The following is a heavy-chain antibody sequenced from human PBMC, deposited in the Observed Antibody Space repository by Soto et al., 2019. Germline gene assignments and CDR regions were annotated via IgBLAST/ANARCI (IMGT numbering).Heavy chain of an antibody. CDR2: IYYSGST. V-gene: IGHV4-39*01. D-gene: IGHD4-17*01. CDR1: GGSISSSSYY. Sequence: QLQLQESGPGLVKPSETLSLTCTVSGGSISSSSYYWGWIRQPPGKGLEWIGSIYYSGSTYYNPSLKSRVTISVDTSKNQFSLKRSSVTAADTAVYYCASHREDYEPLDYWGQGTLVTVSS. CDR3: ASHREDYEPLDY. J-gene: IGHJ4*02.